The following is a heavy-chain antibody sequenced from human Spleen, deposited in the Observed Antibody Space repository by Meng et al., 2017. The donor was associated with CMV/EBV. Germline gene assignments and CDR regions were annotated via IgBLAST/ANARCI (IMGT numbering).Heavy chain of an antibody. J-gene: IGHJ4*02. Sequence: QVQLQGSGPGLVKPSQTLSLTCTVSGGSISSGDYYWSWIRQPPGKGLEWIGYIYYSGSTYYNPSLKSRVTISVDTSKNQFSLKLSSVTAADTAVYYCARVRGGIVVVPAASVFDYWGQGTLVTVSS. CDR2: IYYSGST. CDR1: GGSISSGDYY. CDR3: ARVRGGIVVVPAASVFDY. D-gene: IGHD2-2*01. V-gene: IGHV4-30-4*08.